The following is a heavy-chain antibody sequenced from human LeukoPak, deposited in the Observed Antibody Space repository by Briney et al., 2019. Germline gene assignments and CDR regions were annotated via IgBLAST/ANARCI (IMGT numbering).Heavy chain of an antibody. V-gene: IGHV3-74*01. CDR2: INSDGSIT. CDR3: ARDLVVTATY. J-gene: IGHJ4*02. Sequence: GGSLRLSCAASGFTFSDYWMHWVRQAPGKGLEWVSRINSDGSITTDADSVKGRFTISRDNAKNTLYLQMNSLRAEDTGVYYCARDLVVTATYWGQGTLVTVSS. D-gene: IGHD2-21*02. CDR1: GFTFSDYW.